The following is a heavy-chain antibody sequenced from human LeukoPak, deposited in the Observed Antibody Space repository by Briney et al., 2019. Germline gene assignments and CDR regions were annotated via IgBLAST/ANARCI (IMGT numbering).Heavy chain of an antibody. J-gene: IGHJ4*02. CDR1: GFTFSSYG. CDR2: IRYDGSNK. Sequence: GGSLRLSCAASGFTFSSYGMHWVCQAPGRGLEWVAFIRYDGSNKYYADSVKGRFTISRDNSKNTLYLQMNSLRAEDTAVYYCASVVVPAAQSFPGDYWGQGTLVTVSS. D-gene: IGHD2-2*01. CDR3: ASVVVPAAQSFPGDY. V-gene: IGHV3-30*02.